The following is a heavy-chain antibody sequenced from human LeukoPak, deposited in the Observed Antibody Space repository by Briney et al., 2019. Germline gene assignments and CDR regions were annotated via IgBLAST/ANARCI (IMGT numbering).Heavy chain of an antibody. CDR2: INAGNGNT. CDR3: ARMLGIAAAGMYY. V-gene: IGHV1-3*01. CDR1: GYTFTSYA. Sequence: ASVKVSCKASGYTFTSYAMHWVRQAPGQRLEWMGWINAGNGNTKYSQKFQGRVTITRDTSASTAYMELSSLRSEDTAVYYCARMLGIAAAGMYYWGQGTLVTVSS. D-gene: IGHD6-13*01. J-gene: IGHJ4*02.